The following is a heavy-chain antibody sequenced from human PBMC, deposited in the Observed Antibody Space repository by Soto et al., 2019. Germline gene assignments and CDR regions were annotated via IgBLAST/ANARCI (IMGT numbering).Heavy chain of an antibody. J-gene: IGHJ4*02. V-gene: IGHV4-39*01. CDR3: ARQLFMKYSSCWYGLLDY. CDR2: IYYSGST. D-gene: IGHD6-19*01. CDR1: GGSISSSSYY. Sequence: SETLSLTCTVPGGSISSSSYYWGWIRQPPGKGLERIGSIYYSGSTYYNPSLKSRVTIAVDTSKNQFSLKLSSVTAADTAAYYCARQLFMKYSSCWYGLLDYWGQGTLVTVSS.